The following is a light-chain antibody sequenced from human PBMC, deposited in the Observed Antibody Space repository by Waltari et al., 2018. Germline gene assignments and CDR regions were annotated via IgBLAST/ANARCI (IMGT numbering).Light chain of an antibody. J-gene: IGLJ2*01. CDR2: KNN. V-gene: IGLV3-25*03. CDR1: ALPKQY. Sequence: SYELPQPPSVSVSPGQTATITCSGAALPKQYTYWYHQKPGQAPVLVIYKNNERPSGSPERFAASKSGTTATLTISGAQAEDEADYYCQSADSSGNFLVFGGGTKLTVL. CDR3: QSADSSGNFLV.